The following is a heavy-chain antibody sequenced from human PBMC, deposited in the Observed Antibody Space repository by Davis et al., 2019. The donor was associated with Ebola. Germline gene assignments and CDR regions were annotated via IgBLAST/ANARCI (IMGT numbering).Heavy chain of an antibody. D-gene: IGHD2-15*01. J-gene: IGHJ6*02. Sequence: SETLSLTCTVPGGSISTYYWTWIRQPPGKGLEWIGYIYYSGITNYNPSLKSRVTISVDTSKNQFSLKLSSVTAADTAVYYCARVHYIVVVVAATRNYGMDVWGQGTTVTVSS. CDR2: IYYSGIT. CDR3: ARVHYIVVVVAATRNYGMDV. CDR1: GGSISTYY. V-gene: IGHV4-59*12.